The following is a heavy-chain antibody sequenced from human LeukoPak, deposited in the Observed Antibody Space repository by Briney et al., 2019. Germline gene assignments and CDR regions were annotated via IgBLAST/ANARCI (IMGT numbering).Heavy chain of an antibody. CDR1: GGSISSSSYS. Sequence: SETLSLTCTVSGGSISSSSYSWGWIRQPPGKGLEWIGSIYYSGSTYYNPSLKSRVTISVDTSKNQFSLKLSSVTAADTAVYYCARDRVAYSSSKRGGYYYYYYMDVWGKGTTVTVSS. CDR3: ARDRVAYSSSKRGGYYYYYYMDV. J-gene: IGHJ6*03. D-gene: IGHD6-6*01. CDR2: IYYSGST. V-gene: IGHV4-39*07.